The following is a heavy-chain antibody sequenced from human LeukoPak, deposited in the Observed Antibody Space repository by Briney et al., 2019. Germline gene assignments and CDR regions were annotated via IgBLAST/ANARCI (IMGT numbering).Heavy chain of an antibody. D-gene: IGHD1-26*01. CDR1: GFTFTNAW. CDR3: QGGRF. Sequence: GGSLRLSCSASGFTFTNAWMSWVRQAPGKGLEWVGRIKSKTDGGTTDYAAPVKGRFSISRDDSKNTLYLQMNSLKSEDTAVYYCQGGRFWGQGTLVAVSS. V-gene: IGHV3-15*01. CDR2: IKSKTDGGTT. J-gene: IGHJ4*02.